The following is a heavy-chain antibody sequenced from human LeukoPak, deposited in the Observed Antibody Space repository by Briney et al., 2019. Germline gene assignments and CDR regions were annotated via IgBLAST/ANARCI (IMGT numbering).Heavy chain of an antibody. Sequence: PSETLSLTCTVSGGSISSDDYYWSWIRQPPGKGLEWIGYIYYSGSTYYNPSLKSRVTISVDTSKNQFALKLSSVTAADTAVYYCARGKLFYGMDVWGQGTTVTVSS. CDR1: GGSISSDDYY. D-gene: IGHD1-1*01. CDR3: ARGKLFYGMDV. CDR2: IYYSGST. J-gene: IGHJ6*02. V-gene: IGHV4-30-4*01.